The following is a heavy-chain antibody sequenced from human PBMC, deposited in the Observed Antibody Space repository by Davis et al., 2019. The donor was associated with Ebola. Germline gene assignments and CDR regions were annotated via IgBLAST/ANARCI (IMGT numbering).Heavy chain of an antibody. CDR1: GYTFTSYY. CDR3: ARRGFRRMHGTYYYYYGMDV. J-gene: IGHJ6*02. Sequence: GGSLRLSCAASGYTFTSYYMHWVRQAPGQGLEWMGIINPSGGSTSYAQKFQGRVTMTRDTSTSTVYMELSSLRSEDTAVYYCARRGFRRMHGTYYYYYGMDVWGQGTTVTVSS. D-gene: IGHD1-14*01. V-gene: IGHV1-46*01. CDR2: INPSGGST.